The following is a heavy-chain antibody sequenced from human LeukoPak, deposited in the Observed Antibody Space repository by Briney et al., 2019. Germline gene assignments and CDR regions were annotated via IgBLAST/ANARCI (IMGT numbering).Heavy chain of an antibody. Sequence: SETLSLTCTVSGGSISSGGYYWSWIRQHPGKGLEWIGYIYYSGSTYYNPSLKSRVTISVDTSKNQFSLKLSSVTAADTAVYYRARASGWGTYYFDYWGQGTLVNVSS. D-gene: IGHD6-19*01. CDR1: GGSISSGGYY. J-gene: IGHJ4*02. V-gene: IGHV4-31*03. CDR2: IYYSGST. CDR3: ARASGWGTYYFDY.